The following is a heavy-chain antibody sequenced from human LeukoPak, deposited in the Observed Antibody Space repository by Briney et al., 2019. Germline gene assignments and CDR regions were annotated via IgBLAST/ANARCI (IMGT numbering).Heavy chain of an antibody. D-gene: IGHD6-19*01. Sequence: SETLSLTCAVYGGSFSGYNWSWIRQPPGKGLEWIGEIDHSGSTNYNPSLKSRVTISVDTSKNQFSLKLSSVTAADTAVYYCARRKGYSSVGYFDYWGQGTLVTVSS. J-gene: IGHJ4*02. V-gene: IGHV4-34*01. CDR3: ARRKGYSSVGYFDY. CDR1: GGSFSGYN. CDR2: IDHSGST.